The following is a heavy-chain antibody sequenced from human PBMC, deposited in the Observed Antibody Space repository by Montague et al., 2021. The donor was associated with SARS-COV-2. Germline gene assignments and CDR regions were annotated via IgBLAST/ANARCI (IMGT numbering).Heavy chain of an antibody. Sequence: SETLSLTCTVSGGSITFYYWTWIRQPPGKGLEWIGYIYKSGGTKYNPSLKSQVTISVDTSKNQFPLGLSSVTAADTALYYCARLAPECPCSTSTCSPYWGQGTLVTVSS. V-gene: IGHV4-59*01. CDR3: ARLAPECPCSTSTCSPY. CDR1: GGSITFYY. J-gene: IGHJ4*02. CDR2: IYKSGGT. D-gene: IGHD2-2*01.